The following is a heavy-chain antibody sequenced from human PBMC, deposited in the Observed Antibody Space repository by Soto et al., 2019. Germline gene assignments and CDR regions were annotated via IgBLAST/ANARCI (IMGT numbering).Heavy chain of an antibody. CDR2: IDPSDSYT. CDR3: ARREYCSGGSCYGGLDY. Sequence: GESLKISCKGSGYSFTCYWISWVRQMPGKGLEWMGRIDPSDSYTNYSPSFQGHVTISADKSISTAYLQWSSLKASDTAMYYCARREYCSGGSCYGGLDYWGQGTLVTVSS. J-gene: IGHJ4*02. V-gene: IGHV5-10-1*01. CDR1: GYSFTCYW. D-gene: IGHD2-15*01.